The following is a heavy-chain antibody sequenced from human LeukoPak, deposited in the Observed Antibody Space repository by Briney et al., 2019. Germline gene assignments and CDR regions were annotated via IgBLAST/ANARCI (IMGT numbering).Heavy chain of an antibody. CDR2: ISSTGTYT. V-gene: IGHV3-64*01. CDR3: ARGPTVTTFNAFDI. D-gene: IGHD4-17*01. CDR1: GFTFSDYG. Sequence: PGGSLRLSCVASGFTFSDYGIYWVRQAPGKGLEHVSAISSTGTYTYYANSVRGRFTISRDNSKNTLYLQMGSLRAEDMAVYYCARGPTVTTFNAFDIWGQGTMDTVSS. J-gene: IGHJ3*02.